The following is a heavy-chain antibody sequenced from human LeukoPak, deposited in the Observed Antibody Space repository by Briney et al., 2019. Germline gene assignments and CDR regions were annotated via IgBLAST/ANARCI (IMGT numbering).Heavy chain of an antibody. V-gene: IGHV3-30*18. CDR1: GFTFSSYG. CDR2: ISYDGSNK. J-gene: IGHJ6*02. Sequence: PGGSLRLSCAASGFTFSSYGMHWVRQAPGKGLEWVAVISYDGSNKYYADSVKGRFTISRDNSKNTLYLQMNSLRAEGTAVYYCAKEGLHYDILTGSIYYYGMDVWGQGTTVTVSS. CDR3: AKEGLHYDILTGSIYYYGMDV. D-gene: IGHD3-9*01.